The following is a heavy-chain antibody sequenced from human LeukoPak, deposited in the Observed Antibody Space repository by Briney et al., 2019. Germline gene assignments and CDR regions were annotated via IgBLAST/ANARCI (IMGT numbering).Heavy chain of an antibody. V-gene: IGHV1-2*02. J-gene: IGHJ4*02. CDR1: GYTFTGYY. CDR3: ARDKEWELPNFDY. CDR2: INPNGGGT. Sequence: ASVKVSCKASGYTFTGYYMHWVRQAPGQGLEWMGWINPNGGGTNYAQKFQGRVTMTRDTSISTAYMELSRLRSDDTAVYYCARDKEWELPNFDYWGQGTLVTVSS. D-gene: IGHD1-26*01.